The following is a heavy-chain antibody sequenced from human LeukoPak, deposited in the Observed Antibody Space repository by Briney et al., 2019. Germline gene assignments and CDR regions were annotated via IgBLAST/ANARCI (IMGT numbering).Heavy chain of an antibody. CDR1: GYTFTSYA. Sequence: ASVKVSCKASGYTFTSYAMNWVRQAPGQGLEWMGWINTNTGNPTYAQGFTGRFVFSLDTPVSTAYLQISSLKAEDTAVYYCARGTHYGDYDFGGYWGQGTLVTVSS. CDR2: INTNTGNP. V-gene: IGHV7-4-1*02. CDR3: ARGTHYGDYDFGGY. J-gene: IGHJ4*02. D-gene: IGHD4-17*01.